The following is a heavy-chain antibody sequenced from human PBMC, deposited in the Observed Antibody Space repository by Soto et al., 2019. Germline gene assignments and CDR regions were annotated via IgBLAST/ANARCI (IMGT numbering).Heavy chain of an antibody. CDR3: VAGYKTGLDAFDI. CDR2: IYPGDSDT. Sequence: GESVKISCQGSGYTFTNHWIGWVRQMPGKGLEWMGIIYPGDSDTRYSPSFQGQVTLSADKSSSTGYLQWSSLKASDTAMYYDVAGYKTGLDAFDICRQGTLVTVSS. V-gene: IGHV5-51*01. J-gene: IGHJ3*02. CDR1: GYTFTNHW. D-gene: IGHD1-20*01.